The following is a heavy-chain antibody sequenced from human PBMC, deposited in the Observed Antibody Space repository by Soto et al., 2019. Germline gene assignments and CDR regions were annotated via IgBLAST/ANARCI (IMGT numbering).Heavy chain of an antibody. CDR3: ARSDCPIASCFVRYFYTMDV. CDR2: INTSPGST. V-gene: IGHV1-46*01. D-gene: IGHD2-2*01. CDR1: GYTFGSHY. J-gene: IGHJ6*02. Sequence: QVQLVQSGAEVRKPGASVKVACKASGYTFGSHYVHWVRQAPGQALEWMGIINTSPGSTSYAEKFQGGVTMTRDTSTSAVYMEMCRLRSEDTATSYCARSDCPIASCFVRYFYTMDVWGQGTTVTVSS.